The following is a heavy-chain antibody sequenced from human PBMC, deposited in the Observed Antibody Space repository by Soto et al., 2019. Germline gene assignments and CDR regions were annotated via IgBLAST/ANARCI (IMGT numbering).Heavy chain of an antibody. CDR2: VSGSGTST. J-gene: IGHJ3*02. CDR1: GFTFNSYA. Sequence: QVLESGGGLVQPGGSLRLSCAASGFTFNSYAMSWVRQAPGKGLEWVSSVSGSGTSTYYADSVKGRFTISRDNSRNTLYLQMTSLSAEDTAVYYCAKHNNIFSDGTFDIWGQGTMVTVSS. D-gene: IGHD3-9*01. CDR3: AKHNNIFSDGTFDI. V-gene: IGHV3-23*01.